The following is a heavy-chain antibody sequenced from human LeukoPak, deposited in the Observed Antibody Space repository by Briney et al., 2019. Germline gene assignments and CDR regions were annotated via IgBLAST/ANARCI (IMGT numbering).Heavy chain of an antibody. Sequence: SETLSLTCTVSGVSISSSSYYWNWIRQPPGKGLEWIGNINYSGSTYYNPSLKSRITISVDTSKNQFSLKLSSVTAADTAVYYCARTNYGRRWFDPWGQGTLVTVSS. CDR1: GVSISSSSYY. J-gene: IGHJ5*02. CDR3: ARTNYGRRWFDP. D-gene: IGHD1-7*01. CDR2: INYSGST. V-gene: IGHV4-39*01.